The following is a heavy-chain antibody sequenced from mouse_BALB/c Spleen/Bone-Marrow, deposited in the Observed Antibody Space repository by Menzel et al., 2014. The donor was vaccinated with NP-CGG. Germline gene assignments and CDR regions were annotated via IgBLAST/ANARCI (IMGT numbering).Heavy chain of an antibody. CDR2: ISSAGIHT. V-gene: IGHV5-9-3*01. J-gene: IGHJ2*01. CDR3: AGQDRVYYFDY. CDR1: GFTFTSYA. Sequence: DVKLVESGGGLVKPGGSLKLSCTASGFTFTSYAMSWVRQTPEKRLEWVATISSAGIHTYYVDTVKGRFTISRDNAKNTLFLHMSSLRSEDTAMYYCAGQDRVYYFDYWGQGTTLTVSS.